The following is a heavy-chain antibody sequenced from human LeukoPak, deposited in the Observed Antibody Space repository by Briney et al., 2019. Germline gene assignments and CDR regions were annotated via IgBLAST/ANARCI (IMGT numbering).Heavy chain of an antibody. Sequence: ASVKVSCKASGYTSTSYDINWVRQATGQGLEWMGWMNPNSGNTGYAQKFQGRVTMTRNTSISTAYMELSSLRSEDTAVYYCARAYSSSWYGRSGPYNWFDPWGQGTLVTVSS. V-gene: IGHV1-8*01. CDR3: ARAYSSSWYGRSGPYNWFDP. J-gene: IGHJ5*02. CDR1: GYTSTSYD. CDR2: MNPNSGNT. D-gene: IGHD6-13*01.